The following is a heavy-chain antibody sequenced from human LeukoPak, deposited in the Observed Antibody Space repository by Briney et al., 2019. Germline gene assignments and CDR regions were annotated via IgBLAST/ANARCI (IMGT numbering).Heavy chain of an antibody. CDR3: ARDVVPYYYYYMDV. J-gene: IGHJ6*03. D-gene: IGHD2-21*01. V-gene: IGHV3-23*01. Sequence: PGGTLRLSCAASGFTFSTYGMNWVRQAPGKGLEWVSGISPSGDITYYADSVMGRFSISRDNPKSTVSLQMSSLRADDTAVYYCARDVVPYYYYYMDVWGKGTTVTVSS. CDR2: ISPSGDIT. CDR1: GFTFSTYG.